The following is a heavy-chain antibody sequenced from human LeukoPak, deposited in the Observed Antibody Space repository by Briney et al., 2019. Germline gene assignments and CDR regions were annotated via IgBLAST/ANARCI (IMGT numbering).Heavy chain of an antibody. CDR3: ARQLGVGVWALDR. Sequence: SETLSLTCDVSGDSITTEHYWWGWLRQPPGKGLEWIAIIFYTGKIHDNPSLRNRISMSVDTSKDQFSLRLSAVTAADTAVYYCARQLGVGVWALDRWGQGTLVTVSS. CDR2: IFYTGKI. CDR1: GDSITTEHYW. D-gene: IGHD3-16*01. V-gene: IGHV4-39*01. J-gene: IGHJ4*02.